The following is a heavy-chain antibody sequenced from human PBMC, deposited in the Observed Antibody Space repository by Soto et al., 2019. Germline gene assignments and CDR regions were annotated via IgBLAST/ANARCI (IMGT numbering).Heavy chain of an antibody. CDR2: IYHTGTT. CDR1: GGSISTHY. Sequence: QVQLQESGPGLVKPSETLSLTCTVSGGSISTHYRSWIGQPPGKGLEWVGYIYHTGTTNYNPSLKSRVTISLDTSKNQLSLNVNSVTAVDTATYYCAANEGSRTSWTLFGMDVWGQGTKVTVSS. V-gene: IGHV4-59*11. CDR3: AANEGSRTSWTLFGMDV. J-gene: IGHJ6*02. D-gene: IGHD6-13*01.